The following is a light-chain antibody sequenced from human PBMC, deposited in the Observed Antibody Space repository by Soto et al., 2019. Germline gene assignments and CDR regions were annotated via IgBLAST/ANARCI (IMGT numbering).Light chain of an antibody. Sequence: QAAVAQPRPVPGSPGRPVTISCTGTSRDVGGYNFVSWFKQHPGKTPRLIIYDVIKRPSGVPHRFSCSKSGNTASLTISGLQAEDEADYFCCSCAGSYSQVFGTGTKVTVL. CDR1: SRDVGGYNF. CDR2: DVI. J-gene: IGLJ1*01. V-gene: IGLV2-11*01. CDR3: CSCAGSYSQV.